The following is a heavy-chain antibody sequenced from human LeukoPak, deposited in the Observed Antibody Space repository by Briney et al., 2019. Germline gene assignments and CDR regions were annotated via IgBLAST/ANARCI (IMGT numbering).Heavy chain of an antibody. V-gene: IGHV4-59*08. Sequence: SETLSLTCTVSGGSISSYYWSWIRQPPGKGLEWIGYIYYSGSTNYNPSLKSRVTISVDTSKNQFSLKLSSVTAADTAVYYCARGYLERRSTEFDPWGQGTLVTVSS. CDR2: IYYSGST. D-gene: IGHD1-1*01. J-gene: IGHJ5*02. CDR3: ARGYLERRSTEFDP. CDR1: GGSISSYY.